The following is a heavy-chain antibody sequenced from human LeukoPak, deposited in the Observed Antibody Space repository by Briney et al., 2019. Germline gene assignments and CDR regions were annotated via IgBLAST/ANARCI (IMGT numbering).Heavy chain of an antibody. D-gene: IGHD1-26*01. Sequence: SGGSLGLSCAASGFTFSSYAMTWVRQAPGKGLEWVSAISDRGDKTHYADSVKGRFTISRDNSKNTVYLQMSSLRAEDTAIYYCAKDWSCDYWGQGTLVTVSS. CDR3: AKDWSCDY. CDR2: ISDRGDKT. J-gene: IGHJ4*02. CDR1: GFTFSSYA. V-gene: IGHV3-23*01.